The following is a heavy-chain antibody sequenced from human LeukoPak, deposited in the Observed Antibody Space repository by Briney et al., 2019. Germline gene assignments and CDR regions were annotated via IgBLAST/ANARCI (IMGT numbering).Heavy chain of an antibody. D-gene: IGHD1-1*01. J-gene: IGHJ4*02. CDR2: IRSNGDTT. CDR1: GLTFCRYW. Sequence: GSLRLSCAASGLTFCRYWLHWVRQVPGKGLVWVSTIRSNGDTTYNADSVKGRFTISRDNSKNTLYLELNSLRVEDTATFYCAKGQDLDDRVFDSWGQGTMVTVSS. CDR3: AKGQDLDDRVFDS. V-gene: IGHV3-23*01.